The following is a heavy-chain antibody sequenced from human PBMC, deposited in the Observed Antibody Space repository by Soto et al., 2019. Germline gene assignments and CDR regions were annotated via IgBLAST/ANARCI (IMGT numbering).Heavy chain of an antibody. CDR2: VIPILGIA. J-gene: IGHJ4*02. CDR1: GGTFSSYT. CDR3: ARDLSSSSHEIGY. D-gene: IGHD6-6*01. V-gene: IGHV1-69*08. Sequence: QVQLVQSGADVKKPGSSVKVSCKASGGTFSSYTISWVRQAPGQGLEWMGRVIPILGIANYAQKFQGRVTITADKSTSTAYMELSSLRSEDTAVYYCARDLSSSSHEIGYWGQGTLVTVSS.